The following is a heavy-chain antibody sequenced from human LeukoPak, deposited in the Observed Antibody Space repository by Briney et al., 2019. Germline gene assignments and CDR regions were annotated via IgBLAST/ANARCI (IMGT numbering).Heavy chain of an antibody. CDR1: GGSFSGYY. CDR3: ARGGYDILTGYYPILYAY. D-gene: IGHD3-9*01. V-gene: IGHV4-34*01. Sequence: SETLSLTCAVYGGSFSGYYWSWIRQPPGKGLEWIGEINHSGSTNYNPSLKSRVTISVGTSKNQFSLKLSSVTAADTAVYYCARGGYDILTGYYPILYAYWGQGTLVTVSS. CDR2: INHSGST. J-gene: IGHJ4*02.